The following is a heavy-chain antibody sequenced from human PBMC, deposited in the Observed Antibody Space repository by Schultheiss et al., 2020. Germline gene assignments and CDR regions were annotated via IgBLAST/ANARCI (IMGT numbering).Heavy chain of an antibody. D-gene: IGHD6-13*01. CDR3: AKESAAGKGEDY. V-gene: IGHV3-23*01. CDR2: ISGSGGST. J-gene: IGHJ4*02. Sequence: GGSLRLSCAASGFSFSSYVMNWVRQAPGKGLEWVSAISGSGGSTYYADSVKGRFTISRDNSKNTLYLQMNSLRAEDTAVYYCAKESAAGKGEDYWGQGTLVNVSS. CDR1: GFSFSSYV.